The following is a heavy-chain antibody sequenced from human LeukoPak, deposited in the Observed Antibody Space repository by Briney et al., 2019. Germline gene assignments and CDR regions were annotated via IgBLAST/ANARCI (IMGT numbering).Heavy chain of an antibody. Sequence: GGSLRLSCAASGFNVSNNYMSWVRQAPGKGLEWVSAISGSGGSTYYADSVKGRFTISRDNSKNTLYLQMNSLRAEDTAVYYCAKGLVAAWGYFDYWGQGTLVTVSS. CDR1: GFNVSNNY. J-gene: IGHJ4*02. CDR2: ISGSGGST. V-gene: IGHV3-23*01. CDR3: AKGLVAAWGYFDY. D-gene: IGHD6-13*01.